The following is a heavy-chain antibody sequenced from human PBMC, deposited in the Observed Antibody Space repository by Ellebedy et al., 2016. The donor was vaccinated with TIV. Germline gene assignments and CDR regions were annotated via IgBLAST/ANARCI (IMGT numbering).Heavy chain of an antibody. J-gene: IGHJ4*02. Sequence: GGSLRLSXAASGFTFGSYGMHWVRQAPGQGLEWVALIWNDGRIQYYADSLKGRVAISRDNSKNTLYLQMNSLRAEDTAVYYCAKDHSSSSRQFDYWGQGTLVTVSS. CDR1: GFTFGSYG. D-gene: IGHD6-6*01. CDR3: AKDHSSSSRQFDY. V-gene: IGHV3-33*03. CDR2: IWNDGRIQ.